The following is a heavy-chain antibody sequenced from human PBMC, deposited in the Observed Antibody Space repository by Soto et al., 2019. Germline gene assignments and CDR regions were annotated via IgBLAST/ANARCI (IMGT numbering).Heavy chain of an antibody. CDR3: ARDLYYGSGSYGYYYGMDV. CDR2: TYTRGST. D-gene: IGHD3-10*01. Sequence: SETLSLTPTVSVGPFGSTCRTWIRRPPGKDLGGMGCTYTRGSTNCNPSRQSRVNISVDTYKNQFSLKLRSVTAADTAVYYCARDLYYGSGSYGYYYGMDVWGQGTTVT. CDR1: VGPFGSTC. J-gene: IGHJ6*02. V-gene: IGHV4-59*13.